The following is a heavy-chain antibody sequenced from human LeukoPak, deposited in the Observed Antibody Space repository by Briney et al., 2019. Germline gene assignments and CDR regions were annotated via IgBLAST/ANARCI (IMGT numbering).Heavy chain of an antibody. J-gene: IGHJ4*02. Sequence: SVKLSCKASGATFSSYTISWVRQAPGQGIEWMGSIIPILGIANYAQKFQGRVTITADKSTSTAYMELSSLRSEDTAVYYCARDLEVPVSVNWGATTAGLDYWGQGTLVTVSS. CDR1: GATFSSYT. CDR2: IIPILGIA. D-gene: IGHD1-26*01. V-gene: IGHV1-69*04. CDR3: ARDLEVPVSVNWGATTAGLDY.